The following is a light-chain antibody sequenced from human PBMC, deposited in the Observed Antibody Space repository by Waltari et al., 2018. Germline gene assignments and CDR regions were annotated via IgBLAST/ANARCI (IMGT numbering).Light chain of an antibody. CDR3: QVWDANTDPGV. CDR1: NIESKS. J-gene: IGLJ1*01. V-gene: IGLV3-21*01. CDR2: YDN. Sequence: SYVLTQPPPVSVAPGATARITCGGNNIESKSVHWYRQRQGQAPVVVISYDNDRAAGIPERFSGSNSGNTATLTISRVEAGDEADYYCQVWDANTDPGVFGTGTEVTVL.